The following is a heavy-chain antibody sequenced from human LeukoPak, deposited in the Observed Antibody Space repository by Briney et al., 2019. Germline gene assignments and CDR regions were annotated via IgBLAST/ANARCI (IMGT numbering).Heavy chain of an antibody. V-gene: IGHV4-39*01. CDR3: ARVITIFGVVILMYFDY. J-gene: IGHJ4*02. CDR2: IYYSGST. D-gene: IGHD3-3*01. CDR1: GGSISSSSYY. Sequence: SETLSLTCTVSGGSISSSSYYWGWIRQPPGRGLELIGSIYYSGSTYYNPSLKSRVTISVDTSKNQFSLKLSSVTAADTAVYYCARVITIFGVVILMYFDYWGQGTLVTVSS.